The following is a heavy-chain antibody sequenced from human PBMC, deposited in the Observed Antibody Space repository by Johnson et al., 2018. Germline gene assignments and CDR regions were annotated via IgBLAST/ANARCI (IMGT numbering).Heavy chain of an antibody. CDR3: ASRYYDSSGYFAYFQH. D-gene: IGHD3-22*01. CDR1: GFTFSSYG. Sequence: VQLVESGGGVVQPGRSLRLSCAASGFTFSSYGMHWVRQAPGKGLEWVAVIWYEGGNKYSADAVQGRFTISRDNAKNPLYLQMNTLRAEDTAVDYCASRYYDSSGYFAYFQHWGQGTLVTVSS. J-gene: IGHJ1*01. V-gene: IGHV3-33*03. CDR2: IWYEGGNK.